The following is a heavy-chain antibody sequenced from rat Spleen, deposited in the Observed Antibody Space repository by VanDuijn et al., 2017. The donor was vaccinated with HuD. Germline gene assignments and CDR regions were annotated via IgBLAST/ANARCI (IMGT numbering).Heavy chain of an antibody. V-gene: IGHV5-25*01. CDR1: GFTFSGFP. CDR3: ARHRYYDGYAYYWYFDF. J-gene: IGHJ1*01. Sequence: EVQLVESGGGLVQPGRSLKLSCAASGFTFSGFPMAWVRQAPKKGLEWVASISSGGGDTYYPDSVKDRFTISRDNAKSTLYLQVDSLRSEDTATYYCARHRYYDGYAYYWYFDFWGPGTMVTVSS. CDR2: ISSGGGDT. D-gene: IGHD1-12*03.